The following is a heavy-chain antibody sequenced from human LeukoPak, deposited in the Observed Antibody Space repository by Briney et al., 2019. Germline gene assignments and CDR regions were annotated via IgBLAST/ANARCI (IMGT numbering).Heavy chain of an antibody. J-gene: IGHJ6*02. Sequence: PGGSLRLSCAASGFTFSSYSTNWVRQAPGKGLEWVSSISSSSSYLYYAGSVKGRFTISRDNAKNSLYLQMNSLRAEDTAVYYCAARVVDCSGGSCYGDYYYYGMDVWGQGTTVTVSS. CDR2: ISSSSSYL. CDR1: GFTFSSYS. CDR3: AARVVDCSGGSCYGDYYYYGMDV. V-gene: IGHV3-21*01. D-gene: IGHD2-15*01.